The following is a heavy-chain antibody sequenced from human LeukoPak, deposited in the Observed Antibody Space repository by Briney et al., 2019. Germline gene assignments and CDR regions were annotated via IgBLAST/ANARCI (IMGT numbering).Heavy chain of an antibody. J-gene: IGHJ5*01. Sequence: SETLSLTCIVSGGSISDNYWSWIRQPAGKGLEWIGRIYSTGSINYSPSLKSRVTMSVDTSKTHFSLTLTSVSAADTAVYYCARGGAMTGYYDSWGQGTLVTVSS. V-gene: IGHV4-4*07. CDR2: IYSTGSI. CDR1: GGSISDNY. D-gene: IGHD3-9*01. CDR3: ARGGAMTGYYDS.